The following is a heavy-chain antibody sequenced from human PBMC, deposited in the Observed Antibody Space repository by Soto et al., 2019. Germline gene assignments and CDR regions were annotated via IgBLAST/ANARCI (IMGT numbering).Heavy chain of an antibody. CDR3: ATRISIAARPFDYGMDV. CDR1: GYTFTSYG. V-gene: IGHV1-18*01. CDR2: ISAYNGNT. D-gene: IGHD6-6*01. Sequence: ASVKVSCKASGYTFTSYGISWVRQAPGQGLEWMGWISAYNGNTNYAQKLQGRVTMTTDTSTSTAYMELRSLRSDDTAVYYCATRISIAARPFDYGMDVWGQGTTVTVSS. J-gene: IGHJ6*02.